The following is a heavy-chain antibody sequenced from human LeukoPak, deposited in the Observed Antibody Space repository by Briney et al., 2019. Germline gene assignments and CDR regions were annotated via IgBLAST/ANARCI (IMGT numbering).Heavy chain of an antibody. D-gene: IGHD1-26*01. J-gene: IGHJ3*02. CDR2: ISSTSNYI. Sequence: GGALRLSCAASGFTFSTYAISWVRQAPGKGLEWVSCISSTSNYIFYADSVRGRFTISRDNAKNSLYLQMDSLRAEDTAVYYCARGGIITSYAFEIWGQGAMVTVSS. CDR3: ARGGIITSYAFEI. CDR1: GFTFSTYA. V-gene: IGHV3-21*01.